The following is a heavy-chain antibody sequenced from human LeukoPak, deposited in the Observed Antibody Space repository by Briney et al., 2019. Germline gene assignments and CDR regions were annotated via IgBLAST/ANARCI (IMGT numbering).Heavy chain of an antibody. Sequence: ASVKVSCKASGYTFTNYAINWVRQAPGQGLEWIGWINPNSGGTNYAQKFQGRVTMTRDTSISTAYMELSSLRSEDTAVYYCARGYYDSSGYPGRMEEDLRFDYWGQGTLVTVSS. CDR1: GYTFTNYA. V-gene: IGHV1-2*02. D-gene: IGHD3-22*01. CDR3: ARGYYDSSGYPGRMEEDLRFDY. J-gene: IGHJ4*02. CDR2: INPNSGGT.